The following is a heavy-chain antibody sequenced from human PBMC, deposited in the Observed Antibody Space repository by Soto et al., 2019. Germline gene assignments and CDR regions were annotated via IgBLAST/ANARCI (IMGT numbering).Heavy chain of an antibody. CDR1: GSTFSTYS. V-gene: IGHV3-21*01. J-gene: IGHJ4*02. Sequence: GGSLRLSCAASGSTFSTYSMNWVRQAPGKGLEWVSSISGSGNYTHYADFLRGRFTISRDNAKTSLYLQMNSLRAEDTAVYYCAREGINNYNEYYFDSWGQGTVVTVSS. CDR3: AREGINNYNEYYFDS. CDR2: ISGSGNYT. D-gene: IGHD4-4*01.